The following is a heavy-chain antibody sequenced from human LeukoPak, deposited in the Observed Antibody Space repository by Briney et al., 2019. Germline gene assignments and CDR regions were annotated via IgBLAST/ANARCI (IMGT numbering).Heavy chain of an antibody. V-gene: IGHV4-34*01. D-gene: IGHD2-2*01. CDR1: GGSFSGYY. CDR3: ARVKGYCSSTSCYWHYYGMDV. J-gene: IGHJ6*02. Sequence: SETLSLTCAVYGGSFSGYYWSWIRQHPGEGLEWIGYIYYSGSTYYNPSLKSRVTISVDTSKNQFSLKLSSVTAADTAVYYCARVKGYCSSTSCYWHYYGMDVWGQGTTVTVSS. CDR2: IYYSGST.